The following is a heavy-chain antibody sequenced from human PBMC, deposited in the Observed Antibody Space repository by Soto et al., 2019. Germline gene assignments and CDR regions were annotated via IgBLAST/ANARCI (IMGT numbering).Heavy chain of an antibody. D-gene: IGHD6-6*01. CDR1: GFTFNSYA. Sequence: PGGSLRLSCAASGFTFNSYAMSWLRQAPGKGLEWVSAISGSGGSTYYADSVKGRFTISRDNSKNTLYLQMNSLRAEDTAVYYCAKNGDAVPIAARHHYWGQGTLVTVSS. CDR2: ISGSGGST. CDR3: AKNGDAVPIAARHHY. J-gene: IGHJ4*02. V-gene: IGHV3-23*01.